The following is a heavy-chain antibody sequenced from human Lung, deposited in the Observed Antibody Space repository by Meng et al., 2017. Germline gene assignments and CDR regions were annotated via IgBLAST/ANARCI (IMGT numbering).Heavy chain of an antibody. J-gene: IGHJ2*01. V-gene: IGHV3-30*01. Sequence: HVELWGSWGGVGQPGGSLSFPCAASGFTFNTYAMHWVRQAPGKGLEWVSLMSFDGAQIYYSGSVRGRFTISRDNSKNTLYLQMNSLRAEDTAVYYCARDKPPNDVWGRGTLVTVSS. CDR2: MSFDGAQI. CDR3: ARDKPPNDV. CDR1: GFTFNTYA.